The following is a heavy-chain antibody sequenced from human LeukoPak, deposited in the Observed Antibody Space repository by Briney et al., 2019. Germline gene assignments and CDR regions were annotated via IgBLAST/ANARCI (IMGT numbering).Heavy chain of an antibody. D-gene: IGHD2-21*02. CDR3: AKVVTSILATEGYYFDY. CDR2: INHSGST. Sequence: SETLSLSCAVYGRSFTGYYWSWIRQPPGKGPEWIGEINHSGSTNYNPSLKSRVTISIDTSKNQFSLKLSSVTAADTAVYYCAKVVTSILATEGYYFDYWGQGTLVTVSS. V-gene: IGHV4-34*01. J-gene: IGHJ4*02. CDR1: GRSFTGYY.